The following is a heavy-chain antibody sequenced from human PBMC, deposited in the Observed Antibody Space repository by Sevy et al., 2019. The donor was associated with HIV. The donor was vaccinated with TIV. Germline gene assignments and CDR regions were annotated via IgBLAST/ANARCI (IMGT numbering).Heavy chain of an antibody. V-gene: IGHV1-8*01. Sequence: ASVKVSCKASGYTFTSYDINWVRQATGQGLEWMGWMNPNSGNTGYAQKFQGRDTMTRNTSISTAYMELSSLRSEDTAVYYCASTTVTASQDDAFDIWGQWTMVTASS. J-gene: IGHJ3*02. CDR1: GYTFTSYD. CDR2: MNPNSGNT. CDR3: ASTTVTASQDDAFDI. D-gene: IGHD4-17*01.